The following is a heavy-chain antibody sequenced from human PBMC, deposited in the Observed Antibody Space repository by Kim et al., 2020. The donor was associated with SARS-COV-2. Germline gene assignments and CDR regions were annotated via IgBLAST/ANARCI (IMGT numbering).Heavy chain of an antibody. D-gene: IGHD2-2*01. Sequence: GGSLRLSCATSEFTFSTYAVSWVRQAPGKGLEWVSAIPSSGTTTYYADSVRGRFTISRDNSMNTLSLQMNSLRADDTAVYHCAKLMTTSSYSAMDVWGQGTTVTVSS. CDR2: IPSSGTTT. CDR1: EFTFSTYA. CDR3: AKLMTTSSYSAMDV. V-gene: IGHV3-23*05. J-gene: IGHJ6*02.